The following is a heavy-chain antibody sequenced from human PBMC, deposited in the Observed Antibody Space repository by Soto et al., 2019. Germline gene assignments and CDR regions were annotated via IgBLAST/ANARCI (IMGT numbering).Heavy chain of an antibody. CDR3: RKVQVVRGITTVAS. CDR1: GFTFSSYG. D-gene: IGHD3-10*01. V-gene: IGHV3-30*03. J-gene: IGHJ4*02. CDR2: ISYDGSNK. Sequence: QVQLVESGGGVVQPGRSLRLSCAASGFTFSSYGMHWVRQAPGKGLEWVAVISYDGSNKYYADSVKGRFTISRDNSKNTRYLKRNGRRPGERPVFYGRKVQVVRGITTVASGGRGTRVTVSP.